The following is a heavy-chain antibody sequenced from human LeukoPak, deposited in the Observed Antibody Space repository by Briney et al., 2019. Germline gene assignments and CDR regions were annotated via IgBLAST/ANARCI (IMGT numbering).Heavy chain of an antibody. D-gene: IGHD2-2*01. Sequence: GGSLRLSCAASGFTFHDYGMSWVRQVPGKGLEWVSGINWNSGNTGYADSVKGRFTISRDNAKNSLYLQMNDLSAEDTDLYYCARSKACSSTTCPSDIWGPGTMVTVSS. J-gene: IGHJ3*02. CDR1: GFTFHDYG. CDR2: INWNSGNT. V-gene: IGHV3-20*04. CDR3: ARSKACSSTTCPSDI.